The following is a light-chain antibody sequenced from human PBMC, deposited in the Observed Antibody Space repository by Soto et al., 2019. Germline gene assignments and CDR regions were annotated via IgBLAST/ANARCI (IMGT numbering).Light chain of an antibody. V-gene: IGKV1-5*01. CDR1: QSISDW. CDR2: DAS. Sequence: DIQMTQSPSTLSASVGDRVTITCRAGQSISDWLAWYQQIPGKAPKLLIIDASTLQSGVPSRFSGSGSGTEFTLTISSLQPDDFGTYYCQEYTSATFGRGTRLEIK. J-gene: IGKJ2*01. CDR3: QEYTSAT.